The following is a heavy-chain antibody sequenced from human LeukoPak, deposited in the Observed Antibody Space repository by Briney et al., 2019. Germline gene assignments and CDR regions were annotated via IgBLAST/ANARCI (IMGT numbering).Heavy chain of an antibody. Sequence: ASVKVSCKASGYTFTGYYMHWVRQAPGQGLEWMGWINPNSGGTNYAQKFQGRVTMTRDLSTSTVYMELSSLRSEDTAVYYCARGKKIQLWYYWGQGTLVTVSS. J-gene: IGHJ4*02. CDR1: GYTFTGYY. V-gene: IGHV1-2*02. CDR2: INPNSGGT. CDR3: ARGKKIQLWYY. D-gene: IGHD5-18*01.